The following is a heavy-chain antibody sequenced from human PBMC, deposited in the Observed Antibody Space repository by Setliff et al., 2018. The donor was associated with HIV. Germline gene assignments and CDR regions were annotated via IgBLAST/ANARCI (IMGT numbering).Heavy chain of an antibody. Sequence: PSETLSLTCTVYGGSISTSSYYWAWIRQPPGKGLEWIGSMYYSGSTYYNPSLKSRVTISVDASKNPFSLNVISVTAADTAVYYCARDLEVAQAMWGQGTLVTVSS. CDR3: ARDLEVAQAM. J-gene: IGHJ4*02. CDR1: GGSISTSSYY. CDR2: MYYSGST. D-gene: IGHD2-15*01. V-gene: IGHV4-39*07.